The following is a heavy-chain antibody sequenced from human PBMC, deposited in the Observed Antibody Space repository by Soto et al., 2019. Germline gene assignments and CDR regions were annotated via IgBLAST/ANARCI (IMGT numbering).Heavy chain of an antibody. J-gene: IGHJ4*02. CDR2: IYYSGST. Sequence: PSETLSLTCAVSGGSISSGDYYWSWIRQPPGKGLEWIGYIYYSGSTYYNPSLKSRVTISVDTSKNQFSLKLSSVTAAGTAVYYCARTERGYCTNGVCYTFDYWGQGTLVTVSS. CDR1: GGSISSGDYY. V-gene: IGHV4-30-4*01. CDR3: ARTERGYCTNGVCYTFDY. D-gene: IGHD2-8*01.